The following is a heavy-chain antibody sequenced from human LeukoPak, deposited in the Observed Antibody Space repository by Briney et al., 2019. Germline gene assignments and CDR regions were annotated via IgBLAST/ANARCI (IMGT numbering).Heavy chain of an antibody. CDR1: GFTFDDYA. D-gene: IGHD3-3*01. J-gene: IGHJ4*02. Sequence: PGGSLRLSCAASGFTFDDYAMHWVRQAPGKGLEWVSGISWNNDNRGYADSVKGRFTISRDSAKNSLYLQMNSLRAEDTALYYCAKDMVGSGGSGSGFDSWGQGTLVTVSS. CDR3: AKDMVGSGGSGSGFDS. V-gene: IGHV3-9*01. CDR2: ISWNNDNR.